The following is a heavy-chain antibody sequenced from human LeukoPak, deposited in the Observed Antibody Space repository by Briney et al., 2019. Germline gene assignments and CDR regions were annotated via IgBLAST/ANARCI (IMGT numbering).Heavy chain of an antibody. CDR3: ARVKQHDSGGNSNLFDY. J-gene: IGHJ4*02. D-gene: IGHD4-23*01. CDR2: VYHSGNT. V-gene: IGHV4-38-2*02. CDR1: DFSTSSGYY. Sequence: SETLSLTCSVSDFSTSSGYYWGWIRQPPGKALEWVGSVYHSGNTYYNPSLMSRVTISVDTSKSQFSLNLNPVTAADAAVYYCARVKQHDSGGNSNLFDYWGQGILVTVSS.